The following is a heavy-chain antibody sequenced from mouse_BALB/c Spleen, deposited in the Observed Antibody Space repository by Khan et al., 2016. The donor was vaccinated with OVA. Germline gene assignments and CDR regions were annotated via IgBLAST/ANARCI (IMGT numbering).Heavy chain of an antibody. Sequence: EVELVESGGGLVQPGRSQKLSCAASGFTFNSYGMHWVRQAPEKGLGWVAYISGDSHTIYYADTVKGRFTISRDNPKNTLFLQMTSLMSEDTAMYYCATSYFYGYYFDYWGPGTTLTVS. CDR2: ISGDSHTI. J-gene: IGHJ2*01. CDR3: ATSYFYGYYFDY. D-gene: IGHD1-1*01. V-gene: IGHV5-17*02. CDR1: GFTFNSYG.